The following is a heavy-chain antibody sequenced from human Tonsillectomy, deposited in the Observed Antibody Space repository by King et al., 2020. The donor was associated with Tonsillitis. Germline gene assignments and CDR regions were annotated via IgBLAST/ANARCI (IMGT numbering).Heavy chain of an antibody. CDR2: IYYSGST. Sequence: LQLQESGPGLVKPSETLSLTCTVSGGSISSSSYYWGWIRQPPGKGLEWIGSIYYSGSTYYNPSLKSRVTISVDTSKNQFSLKLSSVTAADTAVYYCAGLDVVVAAAGTSDYFDYWGQGTLVTVSS. CDR1: GGSISSSSYY. V-gene: IGHV4-39*01. J-gene: IGHJ4*02. CDR3: AGLDVVVAAAGTSDYFDY. D-gene: IGHD6-13*01.